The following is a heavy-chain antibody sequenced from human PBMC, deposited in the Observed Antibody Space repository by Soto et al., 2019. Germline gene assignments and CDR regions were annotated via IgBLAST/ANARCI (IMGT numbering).Heavy chain of an antibody. V-gene: IGHV3-23*01. CDR3: AKDLPDPGYY. CDR2: ISSRGGST. CDR1: GFTFSSYA. J-gene: IGHJ4*02. Sequence: EVQLLESGGGLVQPGGSLRLSCAASGFTFSSYAMSWVRQAPGKGLEWVSVISSRGGSTYYADSVKGRFTISRDNSKNKLYLQMNSLIAEDTAVYYCAKDLPDPGYYWCQGTLGTVSS.